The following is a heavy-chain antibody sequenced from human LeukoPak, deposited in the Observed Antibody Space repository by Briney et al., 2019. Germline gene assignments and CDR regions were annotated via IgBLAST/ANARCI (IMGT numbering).Heavy chain of an antibody. Sequence: SETLSLTCTVSGDSITSNHYYGGWIRQPPGRGLEWIGSIDYRGNTYYNASLKTRATISIDTSKNQFSLSLSSVTAADTALYYCARHLFNYYYYYMDVWGEGTTVAVSS. CDR2: IDYRGNT. D-gene: IGHD3-3*01. CDR3: ARHLFNYYYYYMDV. J-gene: IGHJ6*03. V-gene: IGHV4-39*01. CDR1: GDSITSNHYY.